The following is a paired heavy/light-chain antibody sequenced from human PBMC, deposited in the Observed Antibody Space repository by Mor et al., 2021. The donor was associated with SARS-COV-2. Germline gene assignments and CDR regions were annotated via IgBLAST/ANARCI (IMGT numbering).Heavy chain of an antibody. CDR3: ARDGDGNRDLDY. CDR1: GFTFSRFW. Sequence: EVELVESGGGLVQPGGSLRLSCAASGFTFSRFWMHWVRQVPGKGLVWVSRIDGDGSGTSYGDSVKGRFTISRDNAKNTVSLQMYNLRADDTGVYYCARDGDGNRDLDYWGQGTLVTVSS. V-gene: IGHV3-74*01. J-gene: IGHJ4*02. CDR2: IDGDGSGT. D-gene: IGHD3-3*01.
Light chain of an antibody. V-gene: IGLV2-23*02. CDR1: SNDVGIYSL. J-gene: IGLJ3*02. CDR2: EVT. CDR3: SSYAGSNTWV. Sequence: QSALTQPASVSGSPGQSITISCTGTSNDVGIYSLISWYQQHPGKGPKLMISEVTKRPSGVSNRFSGSKTGNTASLTISGLQAEDEADYYCSSYAGSNTWVFGGGTKLTVL.